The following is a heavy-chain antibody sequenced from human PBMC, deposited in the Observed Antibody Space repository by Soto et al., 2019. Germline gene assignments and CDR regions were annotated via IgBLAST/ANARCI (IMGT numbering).Heavy chain of an antibody. D-gene: IGHD6-6*01. V-gene: IGHV1-69*12. Sequence: QVQLVQSGAEVKKPGSSVKVSCKASGGTFSSYAISWVRQAPGQGLEWMGGIIPFFGTANYAQKFQGSVTITADESTSTAYMELRSLRSEDTAMYYCETPGGYSSSSNYYYGMDVWGQGTTVTVSS. J-gene: IGHJ6*02. CDR1: GGTFSSYA. CDR3: ETPGGYSSSSNYYYGMDV. CDR2: IIPFFGTA.